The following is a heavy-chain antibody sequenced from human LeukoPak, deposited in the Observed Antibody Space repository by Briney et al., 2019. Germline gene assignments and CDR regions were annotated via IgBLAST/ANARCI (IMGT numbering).Heavy chain of an antibody. CDR2: VYYTGGT. CDR3: ARHGGTRITLVEVYYFDS. CDR1: GGSISSSNW. Sequence: SETLSLTCAVSGGSISSSNWWSWVRQPPEKGLEWIGSVYYTGGTNYSPSLKSRVTISVDTSKNQFSLKLSSVTAAGTAVYYCARHGGTRITLVEVYYFDSWGQGTLVTVSS. V-gene: IGHV4-4*02. J-gene: IGHJ4*02. D-gene: IGHD4-11*01.